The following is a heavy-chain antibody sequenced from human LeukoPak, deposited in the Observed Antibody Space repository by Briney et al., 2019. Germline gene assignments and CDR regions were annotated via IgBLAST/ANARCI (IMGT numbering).Heavy chain of an antibody. CDR3: ARDLYYYDSSGYYYGGQIDY. V-gene: IGHV1-2*02. D-gene: IGHD3-22*01. CDR1: GGSFSDYS. J-gene: IGHJ4*02. CDR2: INPNSGGT. Sequence: ASVKVSCKASGGSFSDYSISWVRQAPGQGLEWMGWINPNSGGTNYAQKFQGRVTMTRDTSISTAYMELSRLRSDDTAVYYCARDLYYYDSSGYYYGGQIDYWGQGTLVTVSS.